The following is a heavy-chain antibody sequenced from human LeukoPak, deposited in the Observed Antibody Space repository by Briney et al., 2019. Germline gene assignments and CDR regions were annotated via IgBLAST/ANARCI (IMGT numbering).Heavy chain of an antibody. CDR3: ARDRGRGSSGYFDL. J-gene: IGHJ2*01. D-gene: IGHD6-6*01. Sequence: GASVKVSCKASGYTFTSYAMHWVRQAPGQRLEWMGWINAGNGNTKYSQEFQGRVTITRDTSASTAYMELSSLRSEDMAVYYCARDRGRGSSGYFDLWGRGTLVTVSS. CDR2: INAGNGNT. V-gene: IGHV1-3*03. CDR1: GYTFTSYA.